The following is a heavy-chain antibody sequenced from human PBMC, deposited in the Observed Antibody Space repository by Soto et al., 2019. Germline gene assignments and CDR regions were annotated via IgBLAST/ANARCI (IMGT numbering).Heavy chain of an antibody. Sequence: VQLVESGGGVVQPGRSLRLSCAASGFTFSSYGMHWVRQAPGKGLEWVAVIWYDGSNKYYADSVKGRFTISRDNCKHALYLQMNSLRAEDTAVYYCARDKVAQPLFFAAGGGDYGMDFWGQGTTVTVSS. CDR2: IWYDGSNK. V-gene: IGHV3-33*01. J-gene: IGHJ6*02. D-gene: IGHD3-16*01. CDR3: ARDKVAQPLFFAAGGGDYGMDF. CDR1: GFTFSSYG.